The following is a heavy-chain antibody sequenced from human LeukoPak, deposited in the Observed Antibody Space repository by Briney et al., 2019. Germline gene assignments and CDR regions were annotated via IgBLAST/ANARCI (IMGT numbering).Heavy chain of an antibody. J-gene: IGHJ5*02. CDR2: IYWNDGK. Sequence: ESGPTLVNPTQTLTLTCTFSGFSLSTSGVAVGWFRQPPGGALEGLALIYWNDGKYYSPSLKSRLTIAKDTSKHQVVLTMTNMDPVDTATFYCARRRSPPNGDWFDPWGQRTLVTVSS. CDR1: GFSLSTSGVA. D-gene: IGHD4-17*01. V-gene: IGHV2-5*01. CDR3: ARRRSPPNGDWFDP.